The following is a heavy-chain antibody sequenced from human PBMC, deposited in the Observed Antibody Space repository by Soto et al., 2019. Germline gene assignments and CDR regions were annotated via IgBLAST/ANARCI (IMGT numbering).Heavy chain of an antibody. CDR3: ARVVTVVKSFHYWYFDL. CDR2: IIPIFGTK. V-gene: IGHV1-69*12. D-gene: IGHD2-15*01. J-gene: IGHJ2*01. Sequence: QVQLVQSGAEVKKPGSSVKVSCKASGGTFSSYAISWVRQAPGQGLEWMGGIIPIFGTKHYAQKFQGRVIITADESKRTAYMELSSLRSEDTAVYYCARVVTVVKSFHYWYFDLWGRGTLVTVSS. CDR1: GGTFSSYA.